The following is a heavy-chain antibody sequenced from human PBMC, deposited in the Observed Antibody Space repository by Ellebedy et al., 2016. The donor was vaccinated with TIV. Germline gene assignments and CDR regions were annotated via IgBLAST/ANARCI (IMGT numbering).Heavy chain of an antibody. V-gene: IGHV1-69*13. D-gene: IGHD5-24*01. J-gene: IGHJ4*02. Sequence: ASVKVSCKASGYTFTGYYMHWVRQAPGQGLEWMGGIIPIFGTANYAQKFQGRVTITADESTSTAYMELSSLRSEDTAVYYCASERWVQSKLQPSGYWGQGTLVTVSS. CDR2: IIPIFGTA. CDR3: ASERWVQSKLQPSGY. CDR1: GYTFTGYY.